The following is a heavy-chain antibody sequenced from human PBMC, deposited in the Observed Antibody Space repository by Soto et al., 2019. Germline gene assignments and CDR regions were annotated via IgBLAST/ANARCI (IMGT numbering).Heavy chain of an antibody. Sequence: PLETLSLTCTVSGGSISSGDYYWGWIRQPPGKGLEGIGYIYYSGSTYYNPSLMSRVAISVDTSKNQFSLKLSTVTAADTAVYYCANLELITSGGIIVPNDEFDVSGQGIMVTVSS. CDR1: GGSISSGDYY. CDR3: ANLELITSGGIIVPNDEFDV. D-gene: IGHD3-16*02. J-gene: IGHJ3*01. V-gene: IGHV4-30-4*01. CDR2: IYYSGST.